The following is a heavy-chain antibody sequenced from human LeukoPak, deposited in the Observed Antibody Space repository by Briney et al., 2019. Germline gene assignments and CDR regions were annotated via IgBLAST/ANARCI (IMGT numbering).Heavy chain of an antibody. CDR2: ISYDGSNK. Sequence: PGGSLRLSCAASGFTFSSYGMHWVRQAPGKGLEWVAVISYDGSNKYYADSVKGRFTISRDNSKNTLYLQMNSLRAEDTAVYYCATDQVATVGPFGAWGQGTLVTVSS. V-gene: IGHV3-30*03. CDR1: GFTFSSYG. J-gene: IGHJ5*02. CDR3: ATDQVATVGPFGA. D-gene: IGHD5-12*01.